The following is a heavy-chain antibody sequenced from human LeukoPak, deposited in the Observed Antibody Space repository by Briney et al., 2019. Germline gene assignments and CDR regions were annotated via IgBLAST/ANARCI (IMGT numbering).Heavy chain of an antibody. J-gene: IGHJ4*02. CDR1: GFTFSSYA. V-gene: IGHV3-23*01. Sequence: GGSLRLSCAASGFTFSSYAMSWVRQAPGKGLEWVSAISGSGGSTYYADSVKGRFTIYRDNSKNTVYLQMNSLRAEDTAVYYCAKDPLIVVVISLFDYWGQGTLVTVSS. CDR3: AKDPLIVVVISLFDY. D-gene: IGHD3-22*01. CDR2: ISGSGGST.